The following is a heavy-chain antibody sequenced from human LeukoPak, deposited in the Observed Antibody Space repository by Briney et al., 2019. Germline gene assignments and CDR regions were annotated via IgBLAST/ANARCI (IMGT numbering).Heavy chain of an antibody. CDR1: GFTFSSYA. Sequence: GGSLRLSCAASGFTFSSYAMSWVRQAPGKGLEWVSAISGSGGSTYYADSVKGRFTISRDNSKNTLYLQMNSLRAEDTAVYYCAKDWSGSPKKLELLFDYWGQGTLVTVSS. CDR3: AKDWSGSPKKLELLFDY. CDR2: ISGSGGST. V-gene: IGHV3-23*01. J-gene: IGHJ4*02. D-gene: IGHD1-7*01.